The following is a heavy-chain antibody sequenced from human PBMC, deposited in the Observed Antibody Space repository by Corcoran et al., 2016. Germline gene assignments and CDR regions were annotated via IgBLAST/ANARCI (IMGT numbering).Heavy chain of an antibody. CDR3: ARRPGIMTMGIDY. CDR2: ISYDGSDK. Sequence: QVQLVESGGGVVQPGKSLRLSCVASGFIFSSYGMHWVRQAPGKGLEWVAVISYDGSDKSYADSVKGRFTISRDNSKNTLYLQMNSLSTEDTALYYCARRPGIMTMGIDYWGQGTLVTVSS. V-gene: IGHV3-30*03. CDR1: GFIFSSYG. D-gene: IGHD3-10*01. J-gene: IGHJ4*02.